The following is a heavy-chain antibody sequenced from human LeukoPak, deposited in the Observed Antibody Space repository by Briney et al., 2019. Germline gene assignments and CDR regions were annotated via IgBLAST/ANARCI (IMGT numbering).Heavy chain of an antibody. CDR1: GFTFSAYW. J-gene: IGHJ3*02. CDR2: IKQDGSEK. CDR3: TRYIADSSGSPSPSAFNI. Sequence: SGGSLRLSCAASGFTFSAYWMSCVRQAPGKGLNWVANIKQDGSEKYYVDSVKGRFTTSRDNAKNSLYLQMNSLRVEDTAVYYCTRYIADSSGSPSPSAFNIWGQGTVVTVSS. V-gene: IGHV3-7*02. D-gene: IGHD3-22*01.